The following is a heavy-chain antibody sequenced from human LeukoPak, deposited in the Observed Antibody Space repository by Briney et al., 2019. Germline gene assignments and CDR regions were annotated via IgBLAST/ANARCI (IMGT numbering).Heavy chain of an antibody. D-gene: IGHD2-15*01. CDR3: ARLGYCSGGSCSHYYYYYMDV. CDR2: ISSSSSYI. CDR1: GFTFSSYS. V-gene: IGHV3-21*01. Sequence: GGSLRLSCAASGFTFSSYSMNWVRQAPGKGLEWVSSISSSSSYIYYADSVKGRFTISRDNAKNSLYLQMNSLRAEDTAVYYCARLGYCSGGSCSHYYYYYMDVWGKGTTVTVSS. J-gene: IGHJ6*03.